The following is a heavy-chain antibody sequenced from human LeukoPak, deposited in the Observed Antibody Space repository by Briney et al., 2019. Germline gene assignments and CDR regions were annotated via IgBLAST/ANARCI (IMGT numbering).Heavy chain of an antibody. D-gene: IGHD1-7*01. CDR1: GGTFSSYA. CDR2: IIPILGIA. V-gene: IGHV1-69*04. CDR3: ARDNWNYGASDY. J-gene: IGHJ4*02. Sequence: ASVKVSFKASGGTFSSYAISWVRQAPGQGLEWMGRIIPILGIANYAQKFQGRVTITADKSTSTAYMELSSLRSEDTAVYYCARDNWNYGASDYWGQGTLVTVSS.